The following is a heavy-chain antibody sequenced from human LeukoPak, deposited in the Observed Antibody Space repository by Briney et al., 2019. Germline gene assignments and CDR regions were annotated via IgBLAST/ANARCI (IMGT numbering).Heavy chain of an antibody. CDR3: ARENRDFEGSGYYVDY. Sequence: SETLSLTCTVSGGSISSYFWSWIRQPAGKGLEWIGRIYTSGSTDYHSSLRGRVTMSVDTSKSQFSLKLASETAADTAVYYCARENRDFEGSGYYVDYWGQGTVVTVSS. CDR2: IYTSGST. V-gene: IGHV4-4*07. CDR1: GGSISSYF. D-gene: IGHD3-3*01. J-gene: IGHJ4*02.